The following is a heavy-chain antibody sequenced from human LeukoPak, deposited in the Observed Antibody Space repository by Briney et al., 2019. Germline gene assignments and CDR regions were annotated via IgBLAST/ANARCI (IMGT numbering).Heavy chain of an antibody. J-gene: IGHJ4*02. V-gene: IGHV4-34*01. CDR3: ARRSGGFDY. Sequence: SETLSLTCAVYGGSFSGYYWSWIRQPPGKGLEWIGEINHSGSTNYNPSLKSRVTMSVDTSKNQFSLKLISVTAADTAVYYCARRSGGFDYWGQGTLVTVSS. CDR1: GGSFSGYY. CDR2: INHSGST. D-gene: IGHD6-25*01.